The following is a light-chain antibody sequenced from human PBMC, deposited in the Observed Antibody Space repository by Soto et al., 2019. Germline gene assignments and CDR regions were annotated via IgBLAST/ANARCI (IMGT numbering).Light chain of an antibody. V-gene: IGLV2-11*01. CDR1: SSDVGDYKY. J-gene: IGLJ1*01. CDR3: CSYAGSYTFV. Sequence: QSVLTQPRSVSGSPGQSVAISCTGTSSDVGDYKYVSWYQQHPGKAPKLMIYDVTKRPSGVLDRFSGSKSGNTASLTISGLQAEDEADYYCCSYAGSYTFVFGTGTKLTVL. CDR2: DVT.